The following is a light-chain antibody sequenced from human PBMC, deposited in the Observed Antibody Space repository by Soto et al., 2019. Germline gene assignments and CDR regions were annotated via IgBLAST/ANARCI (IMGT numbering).Light chain of an antibody. V-gene: IGLV1-40*01. CDR3: QSYDSSLSGSWV. J-gene: IGLJ3*02. CDR2: GNS. Sequence: QAVVTQPPSVSGAPGQSVTISCTGSSSNIGAGYDVHWYQQLPGTAPKVLIYGNSNRPSGVPDRFSGSKSGTSASLAITGLKAEDESDYYCQSYDSSLSGSWVFGGGTKLTVL. CDR1: SSNIGAGYD.